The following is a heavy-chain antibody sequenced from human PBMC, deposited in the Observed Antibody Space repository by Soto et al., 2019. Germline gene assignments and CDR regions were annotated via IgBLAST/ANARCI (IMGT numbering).Heavy chain of an antibody. CDR3: ARDIVVVRYYYYYMDV. CDR1: GFTFSSYS. CDR2: ISSSSSYI. Sequence: GGSLRLSCAASGFTFSSYSMNWVRQAPGKGLEWVSSISSSSSYIYYADSVKGRFTISRNNAKNSLYLQMNSLRAEDTAVYYCARDIVVVRYYYYYMDVWGKGTTVTVSS. J-gene: IGHJ6*03. V-gene: IGHV3-21*01. D-gene: IGHD2-2*01.